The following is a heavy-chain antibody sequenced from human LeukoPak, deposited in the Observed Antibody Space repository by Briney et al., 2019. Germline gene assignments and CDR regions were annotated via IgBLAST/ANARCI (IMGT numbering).Heavy chain of an antibody. V-gene: IGHV3-21*01. CDR2: ISSSSSYI. CDR3: ARVTYYYDSRGPFDY. CDR1: GFTFSSYA. Sequence: GGSLRLSCAASGFTFSSYAMSWVRQAPGKGLEWVSSISSSSSYIYYADSVKGRFTISRDNAKNSLYLQMNSLRAEDTAVYYCARVTYYYDSRGPFDYWGQGTLVTVSS. D-gene: IGHD3-22*01. J-gene: IGHJ4*02.